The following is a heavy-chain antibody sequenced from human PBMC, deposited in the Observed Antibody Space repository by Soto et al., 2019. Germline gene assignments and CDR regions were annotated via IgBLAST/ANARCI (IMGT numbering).Heavy chain of an antibody. CDR3: TTDRFSVSPD. CDR1: GFTFSSYW. J-gene: IGHJ4*02. D-gene: IGHD3-3*01. CDR2: IKQDGSEN. V-gene: IGHV3-7*03. Sequence: GGSLRLSCAASGFTFSSYWMSWVRQAPGKGLEWVANIKQDGSENYYVDSVRGRFTISRDNAKNSLYLQMNSLRAEDTAVYYCTTDRFSVSPDWGLGTLVTVSS.